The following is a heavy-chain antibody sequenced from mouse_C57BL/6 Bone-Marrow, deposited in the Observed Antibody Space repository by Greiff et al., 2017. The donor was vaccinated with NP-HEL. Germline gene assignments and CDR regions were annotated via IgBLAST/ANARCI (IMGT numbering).Heavy chain of an antibody. CDR2: IDPSDSET. CDR1: GYTFTSYW. J-gene: IGHJ1*03. CDR3: ARQPLLLRPWYFDV. D-gene: IGHD1-1*01. Sequence: QVQLQQPGAELVRPGSSVKLSCKASGYTFTSYWMHWVKQRPIQGLEWIGNIDPSDSETHYNQKFKDKATLTVDKSSSTAYMQLSSLTSEDSAVYYGARQPLLLRPWYFDVWGTGTTVTVSS. V-gene: IGHV1-52*01.